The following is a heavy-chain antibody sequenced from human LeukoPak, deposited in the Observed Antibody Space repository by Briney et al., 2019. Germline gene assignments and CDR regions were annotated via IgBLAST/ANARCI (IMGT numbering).Heavy chain of an antibody. Sequence: PSETLSLTCTVSGGSISSSSYLWGWLRQPPGKGLEWIGSISYSGSTYYNPSLKSRVIISVDTSKNQFSLRLTSVTAADTAVYYCARRITGTTSDSFDYWGQGTLVTVS. J-gene: IGHJ4*02. V-gene: IGHV4-39*01. D-gene: IGHD1-20*01. CDR1: GGSISSSSYL. CDR2: ISYSGST. CDR3: ARRITGTTSDSFDY.